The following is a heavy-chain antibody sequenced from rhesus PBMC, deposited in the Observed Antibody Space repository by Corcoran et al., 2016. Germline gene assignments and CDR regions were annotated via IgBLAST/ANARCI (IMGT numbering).Heavy chain of an antibody. Sequence: QLQLQESGPGLVKPSETLSLTCAVSGVSIASDYWTWIRQSPGKGLEWIGRISGSGGSTTSNPSLKNLLPISTDPARNPISLSLKSMTAADTAIYYCAHGWSAGQWGQGVLVTVSS. J-gene: IGHJ4*01. CDR2: ISGSGGST. CDR1: GVSIASDY. V-gene: IGHV4-173*01. D-gene: IGHD3-22*01. CDR3: AHGWSAGQ.